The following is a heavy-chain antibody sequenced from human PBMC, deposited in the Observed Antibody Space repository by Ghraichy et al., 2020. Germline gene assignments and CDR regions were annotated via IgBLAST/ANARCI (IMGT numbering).Heavy chain of an antibody. J-gene: IGHJ4*02. CDR2: IKYDGSAE. CDR1: GFAYSSYW. V-gene: IGHV3-7*01. CDR3: ARGWGRFDY. Sequence: GGSLRLSCAASGFAYSSYWMNWVRQAPGKGLEWVAYIKYDGSAEYYVDSVKGNFGISRDNAKNSLFLQMNSLRAEDTAVYYCARGWGRFDYWGQGTLVTVSS. D-gene: IGHD2-21*02.